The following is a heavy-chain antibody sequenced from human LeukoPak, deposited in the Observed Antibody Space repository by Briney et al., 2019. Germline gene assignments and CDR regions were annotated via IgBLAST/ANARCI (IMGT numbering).Heavy chain of an antibody. D-gene: IGHD3-16*01. CDR3: ARVRSADPLYYYYAMDV. CDR2: IYNSGNT. CDR1: GGSISTYY. J-gene: IGHJ6*02. V-gene: IGHV4-59*01. Sequence: SETLSLTCTVSGGSISTYYWNWIRQSPGKGLEWIGHIYNSGNTDYNPSLKSRVTMSVDTSKNQFSLKLTAVTAADTAVYYCARVRSADPLYYYYAMDVWGQGTTVTVSS.